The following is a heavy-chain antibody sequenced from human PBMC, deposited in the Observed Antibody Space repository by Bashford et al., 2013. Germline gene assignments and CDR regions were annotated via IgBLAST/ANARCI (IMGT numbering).Heavy chain of an antibody. V-gene: IGHV3-21*01. CDR3: AYGQLVQDYYYGMDV. Sequence: VRQAPGKGLEWVSSISSSSSYIYYADSVKGRFTISRDNAKNSLYLQMNSLRAEDTAVYYCAYGQLVQDYYYGMDVRGDQGTTVTVSS. J-gene: IGHJ6*01. D-gene: IGHD6-6*01. CDR2: ISSSSSYI.